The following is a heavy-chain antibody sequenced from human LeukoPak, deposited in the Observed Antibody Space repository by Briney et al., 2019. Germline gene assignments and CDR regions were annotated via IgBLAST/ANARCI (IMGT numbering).Heavy chain of an antibody. Sequence: SETLSLTCTVSGGLTGSGTYYWGWIRQPPGKGLEWIGSHYHNGDTYYNPSLKSRVTISVDTSKSQFTLRLTSVTAADTAVYFCGRAADSWGQGILVTVSS. CDR2: HYHNGDT. D-gene: IGHD2-15*01. CDR3: GRAADS. J-gene: IGHJ4*02. CDR1: GGLTGSGTYY. V-gene: IGHV4-39*01.